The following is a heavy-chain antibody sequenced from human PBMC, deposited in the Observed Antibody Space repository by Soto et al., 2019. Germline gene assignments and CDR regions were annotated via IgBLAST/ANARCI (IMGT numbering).Heavy chain of an antibody. CDR1: GGSISSGDYY. CDR2: IYYSGST. D-gene: IGHD4-17*01. V-gene: IGHV4-30-4*01. J-gene: IGHJ4*02. Sequence: SETLSLTCTVSGGSISSGDYYWSWIRQPPGKGLEWIGYIYYSGSTYYNPSLKSRVTISVDTSKNQFSLKLSSVTAADTAVYYCARVSQLDGDYLAFDYWGQGTLVTVSS. CDR3: ARVSQLDGDYLAFDY.